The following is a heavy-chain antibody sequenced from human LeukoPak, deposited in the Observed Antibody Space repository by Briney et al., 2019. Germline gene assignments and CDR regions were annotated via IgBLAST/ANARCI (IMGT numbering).Heavy chain of an antibody. CDR2: IIPIFGTA. V-gene: IGHV1-69*13. CDR1: GGTFSSYA. J-gene: IGHJ6*02. Sequence: SVKVSCKASGGTFSSYAISWVRQAPGQGLEWMGGIIPIFGTANYAQKFQGRVTITADESTSTDYMELSSLRSEDTAVYYCARDHPITIFGVVDYYGMDVWGQGTTVTVSS. D-gene: IGHD3-3*01. CDR3: ARDHPITIFGVVDYYGMDV.